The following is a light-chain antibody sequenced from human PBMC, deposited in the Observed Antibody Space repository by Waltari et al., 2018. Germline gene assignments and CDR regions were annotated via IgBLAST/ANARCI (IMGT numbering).Light chain of an antibody. CDR2: GAS. CDR3: QHYGTSPEVT. CDR1: QSVSSSS. V-gene: IGKV3-20*01. Sequence: EIVLTQSPGTLSLSPGERATLSCRASQSVSSSSLAWYQQKPGQAPRLVIYGASSRATGIPDGFSGSGSGTEFTFTISRLEPEDFAVYYCQHYGTSPEVTFGGGTKVEIK. J-gene: IGKJ4*01.